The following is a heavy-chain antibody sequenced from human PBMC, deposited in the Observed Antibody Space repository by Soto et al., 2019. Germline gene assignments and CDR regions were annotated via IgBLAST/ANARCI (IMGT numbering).Heavy chain of an antibody. V-gene: IGHV4-39*01. D-gene: IGHD2-2*01. CDR2: IYYSGST. Sequence: QLQLQESGPGLVKPSETLSLTCTVSGGSISSRSFYWGWIRQPPGMGLEWIGSIYYSGSTGYDPSLKSRLSISVNTSKNQFSLRLSSVTAADTAVYYCASRSSYCRHTTYYEDYFDYWGQGILVTVSS. CDR3: ASRSSYCRHTTYYEDYFDY. J-gene: IGHJ4*02. CDR1: GGSISSRSFY.